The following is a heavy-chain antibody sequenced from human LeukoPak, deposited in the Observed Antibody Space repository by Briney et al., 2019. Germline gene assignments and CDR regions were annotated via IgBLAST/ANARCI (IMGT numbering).Heavy chain of an antibody. CDR2: ISGSGGST. CDR3: AKDAIVVVVAATPGGCYFDY. V-gene: IGHV3-23*01. CDR1: GFTFSSYA. D-gene: IGHD2-15*01. J-gene: IGHJ4*02. Sequence: PGGSLRLSCAASGFTFSSYAMSWVRQAPGKGLEWVSAISGSGGSTYYADSVKGRFIISRDNSKNTLYLQMNSLRAEDTAVYYCAKDAIVVVVAATPGGCYFDYWGQGTLVTVSS.